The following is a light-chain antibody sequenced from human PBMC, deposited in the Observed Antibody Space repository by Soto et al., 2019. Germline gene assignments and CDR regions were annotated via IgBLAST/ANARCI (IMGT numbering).Light chain of an antibody. CDR2: SAS. CDR1: QSVSSSY. Sequence: EIMLTQSPGTLSLSPGERATLTCRASQSVSSSYLAWYQQKPGQAPRLLIYSASTRATGVPDRFSGSGSGTHFTLTITRLEPEDFAIYICQNYNLSFGPGTKVDI. J-gene: IGKJ3*01. CDR3: QNYNLS. V-gene: IGKV3-20*01.